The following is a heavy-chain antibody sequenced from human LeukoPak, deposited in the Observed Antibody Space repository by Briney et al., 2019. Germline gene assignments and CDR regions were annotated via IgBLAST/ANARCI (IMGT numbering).Heavy chain of an antibody. J-gene: IGHJ6*03. D-gene: IGHD6-13*01. Sequence: SETLSLTCTVSGGSISSSSYYWGWIRQPPGKGLEWIGSIYYSGSTYYNPSLKSRVTISVDTSKNQFSLKLSSVAAADTAVYYCARVPFRIAAAGTRNYYYYYMDVWGKGTTVTVSS. CDR2: IYYSGST. CDR3: ARVPFRIAAAGTRNYYYYYMDV. CDR1: GGSISSSSYY. V-gene: IGHV4-39*07.